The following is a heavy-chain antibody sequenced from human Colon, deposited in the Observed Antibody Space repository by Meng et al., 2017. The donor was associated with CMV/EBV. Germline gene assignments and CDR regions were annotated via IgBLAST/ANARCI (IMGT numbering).Heavy chain of an antibody. Sequence: GESLKISCAASGFTVSTVNMNWVRQAPGKGLEWVALVSWDGGSTRYADSVRGRFTISRDNSNNLLVLQLNSLRSDDSALYYCAKGTAATTAPDFDSWGQGTLVTVSS. CDR3: AKGTAATTAPDFDS. CDR1: GFTVSTVN. CDR2: VSWDGGST. V-gene: IGHV3-43*01. J-gene: IGHJ4*02. D-gene: IGHD4-17*01.